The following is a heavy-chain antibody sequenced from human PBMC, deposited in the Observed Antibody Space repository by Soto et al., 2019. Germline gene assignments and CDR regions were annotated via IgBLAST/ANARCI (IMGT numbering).Heavy chain of an antibody. CDR3: ARVSSSGWYVDY. CDR1: GFTFSSYA. V-gene: IGHV3-30-3*01. J-gene: IGHJ4*02. D-gene: IGHD6-19*01. CDR2: ISYDGSNK. Sequence: GGSLRLSCAASGFTFSSYAMHWVRQAPGKGLEWVAVISYDGSNKYYADSVKGRFTISRDNSKNTLYLQMNSLRAEDTAVYYCARVSSSGWYVDYWGQGTLVTVSS.